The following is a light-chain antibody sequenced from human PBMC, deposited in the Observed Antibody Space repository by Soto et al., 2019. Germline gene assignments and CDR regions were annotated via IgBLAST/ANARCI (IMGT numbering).Light chain of an antibody. Sequence: DIVMTQSPDSLAASLGERATINCKSSQSVLYSSNNKNYLAWYQQKPGQPPKLLIYWASPRESGVPDRFSGSGSGSDFALTISSLQAEDVAVYYCQQYSSTPRTFGQGTKVEIK. CDR3: QQYSSTPRT. CDR2: WAS. CDR1: QSVLYSSNNKNY. J-gene: IGKJ1*01. V-gene: IGKV4-1*01.